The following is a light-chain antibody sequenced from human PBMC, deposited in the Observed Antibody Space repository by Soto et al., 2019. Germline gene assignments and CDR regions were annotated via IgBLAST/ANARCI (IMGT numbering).Light chain of an antibody. Sequence: QSVLTQPPSASGSPGQSVTLSCTGTSSDVGGYNYASWYQQHPGKAPKLMIYEVTKRPSGVPDRFSGSKSGNTASLTVSGLQAEDEDDYYCSSHAGSNSYVFGTGTKVTVL. V-gene: IGLV2-8*01. CDR2: EVT. J-gene: IGLJ1*01. CDR1: SSDVGGYNY. CDR3: SSHAGSNSYV.